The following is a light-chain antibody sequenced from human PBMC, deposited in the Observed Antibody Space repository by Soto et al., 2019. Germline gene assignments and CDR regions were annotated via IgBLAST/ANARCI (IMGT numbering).Light chain of an antibody. Sequence: DIQMTQSPSSLSASVGDRVTFTCRASRDITNHLAWYQQKPGKVPKLLIYAASTLQSGVPSRFSGSGSGTDFTLTISSLQPEDVATYFCLTYNSGLWSFGQGSKVEIK. V-gene: IGKV1-27*01. CDR1: RDITNH. J-gene: IGKJ1*01. CDR3: LTYNSGLWS. CDR2: AAS.